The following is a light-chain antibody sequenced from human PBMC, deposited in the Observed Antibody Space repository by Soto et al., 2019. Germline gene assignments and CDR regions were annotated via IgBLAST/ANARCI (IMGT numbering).Light chain of an antibody. CDR2: KAS. J-gene: IGKJ1*01. V-gene: IGKV1-5*03. CDR1: QSISSW. Sequence: DIQMTQSPSTLSASVGDRVTITCRASQSISSWLAWCQQKPGKAPKLLIYKASSLGSGVPSRFSGSGSGTEFTLTISSLQPDDFATYYCQQYNSYPWTFGQGTKVEIK. CDR3: QQYNSYPWT.